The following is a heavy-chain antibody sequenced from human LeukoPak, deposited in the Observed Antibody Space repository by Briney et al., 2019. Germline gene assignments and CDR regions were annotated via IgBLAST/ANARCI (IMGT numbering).Heavy chain of an antibody. CDR2: IKEDGSER. J-gene: IGHJ4*02. CDR3: ARERFGAPFDH. V-gene: IGHV3-7*01. Sequence: PGGSLRLSCAASGFTFTSFWMSWVRQAPGKGLEWVANIKEDGSERYYVDSVKGRFTISRDNAKNSLYLQMNSLRVDDTAVYFCARERFGAPFDHWGQGTLVTVSS. CDR1: GFTFTSFW. D-gene: IGHD3-10*01.